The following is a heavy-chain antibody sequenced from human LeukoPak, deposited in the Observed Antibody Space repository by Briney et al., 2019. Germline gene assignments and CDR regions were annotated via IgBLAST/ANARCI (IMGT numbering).Heavy chain of an antibody. Sequence: TLSLTCAVSGASITRGGYSWNWMRQPPGKGLEWIGYIYHTGNTYYNPSLKSRVTISVDRSKNQFSLKLSSVTAADTAVYYCAKEIYAHGSRGFDYWGQGTLVTVSS. J-gene: IGHJ4*02. CDR2: IYHTGNT. D-gene: IGHD3-10*01. CDR3: AKEIYAHGSRGFDY. V-gene: IGHV4-30-2*01. CDR1: GASITRGGYS.